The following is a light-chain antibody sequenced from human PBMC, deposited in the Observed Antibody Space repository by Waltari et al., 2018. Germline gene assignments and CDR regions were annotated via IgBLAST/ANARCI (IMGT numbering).Light chain of an antibody. V-gene: IGKV1D-16*01. CDR2: TIS. Sequence: DIEMTQSPPSLSASVGDRVTTNCRASQVITRWLAWYQQRPGKAPKSLISTISTLQTGVPSRFSGSGSGTEFTLTISSLQPEDFATYYCQQYTSYPLTFGGGTKVEIK. CDR3: QQYTSYPLT. J-gene: IGKJ4*01. CDR1: QVITRW.